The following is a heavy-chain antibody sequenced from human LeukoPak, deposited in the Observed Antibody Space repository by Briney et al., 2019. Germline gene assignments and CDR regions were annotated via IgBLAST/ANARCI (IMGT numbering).Heavy chain of an antibody. J-gene: IGHJ4*02. Sequence: GGSLRLSCAASGFSFSDAWMSWVRQIPGKGLEWVGRIESKTDGGTTDYAAPVKGRFTISRDDSTNTLNLQMNSLKSEDTAVYYCTTYGSGRKFDYWGQGILVTVSS. CDR2: IESKTDGGTT. D-gene: IGHD3-10*01. CDR1: GFSFSDAW. V-gene: IGHV3-15*04. CDR3: TTYGSGRKFDY.